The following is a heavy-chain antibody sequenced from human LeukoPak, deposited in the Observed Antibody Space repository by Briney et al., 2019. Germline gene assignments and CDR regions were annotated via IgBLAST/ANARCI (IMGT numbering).Heavy chain of an antibody. CDR2: ISAYNGNT. Sequence: ASVKVSCKASGYTFTSYGISWVRQAPGQGLEWMGWISAYNGNTNYAQKLQGRVTMTTDTSTSTAYMELRSLRSDDTAVYYCAALTYYYDSSGQRLFDYWGQGTLVTVSP. D-gene: IGHD3-22*01. CDR3: AALTYYYDSSGQRLFDY. J-gene: IGHJ4*02. V-gene: IGHV1-18*01. CDR1: GYTFTSYG.